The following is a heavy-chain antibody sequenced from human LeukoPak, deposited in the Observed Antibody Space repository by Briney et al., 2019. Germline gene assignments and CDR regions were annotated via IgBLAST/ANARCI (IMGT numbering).Heavy chain of an antibody. CDR3: ARHWYSSSWYIG. J-gene: IGHJ4*02. V-gene: IGHV4-4*09. D-gene: IGHD6-13*01. Sequence: SETLSLTCTVSGGSISSYYWSWIRKPPGKGLEWIGYIYTSGSTNYNPSLKSRVTISVDTSKNQFSLKLSSVTAADTAVYYCARHWYSSSWYIGWGQGTLVTVSS. CDR2: IYTSGST. CDR1: GGSISSYY.